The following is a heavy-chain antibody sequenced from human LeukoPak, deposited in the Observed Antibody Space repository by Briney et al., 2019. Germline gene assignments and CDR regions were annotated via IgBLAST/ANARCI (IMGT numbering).Heavy chain of an antibody. CDR2: IQFDGSYK. J-gene: IGHJ4*02. V-gene: IGHV3-30*02. CDR1: GFTFGSSA. Sequence: GGSLILSCAASGFTFGSSAMHWVRQAPGKGLECVAFIQFDGSYKYYSDSVKGRFIISRDNSKNTLYLEMNSLRAEDTAVYYCATHCSGTACHRDYWGQGTLVTVSP. D-gene: IGHD2-2*01. CDR3: ATHCSGTACHRDY.